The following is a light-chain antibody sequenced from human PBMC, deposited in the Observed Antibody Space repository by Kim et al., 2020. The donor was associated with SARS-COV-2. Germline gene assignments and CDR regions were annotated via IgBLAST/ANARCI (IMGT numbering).Light chain of an antibody. V-gene: IGLV2-8*01. CDR1: SSDIGGYNY. J-gene: IGLJ2*01. CDR3: CSYAGNNNVV. CDR2: EVT. Sequence: GQAVTRSCTGTSSDIGGYNYVSWYQQYPGRAPQLMIYEVTKRPSGVPDRFSGSKSGNTASLTVSGLQADDEADYYCCSYAGNNNVVFGGGTQLTVL.